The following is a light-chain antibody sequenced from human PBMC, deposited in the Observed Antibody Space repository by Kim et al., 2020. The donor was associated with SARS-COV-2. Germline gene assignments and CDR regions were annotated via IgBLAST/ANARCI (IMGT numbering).Light chain of an antibody. CDR2: DVS. Sequence: GRSITCSCAGTSSDVVAYNYVSWYQQHPGKAPKRLIYDVSDRPSGFSNRFAGSKSGNTAYLTISGLQAEDEADYYCTSYTSSSTYVFGTGTKVTVL. CDR3: TSYTSSSTYV. V-gene: IGLV2-14*03. J-gene: IGLJ1*01. CDR1: SSDVVAYNY.